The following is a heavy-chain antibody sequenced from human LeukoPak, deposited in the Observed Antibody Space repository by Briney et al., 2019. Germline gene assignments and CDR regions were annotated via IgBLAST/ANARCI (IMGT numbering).Heavy chain of an antibody. CDR2: ISSSSNAI. CDR1: GFTFSSYS. V-gene: IGHV3-48*01. Sequence: GGSLRLSCAASGFTFSSYSMNWVRQAPGKGLEWLSYISSSSNAIHCADSVKGRFTISRDNSKNTLHLQMNSLRAEDTAVYYCAKSYGYSNTWYDYWGQGTLVTVSS. J-gene: IGHJ4*02. CDR3: AKSYGYSNTWYDY. D-gene: IGHD6-13*01.